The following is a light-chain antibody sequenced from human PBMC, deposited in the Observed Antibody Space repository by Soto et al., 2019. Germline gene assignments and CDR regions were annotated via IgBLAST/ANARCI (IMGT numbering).Light chain of an antibody. J-gene: IGKJ1*01. CDR3: QQSYSTPRT. Sequence: DIQMTQSPSSLSASVGDRVTITCRASQSISSYLNWYQQKPGKAPKLLIYAASSLQSGVPSRFSGSGSGTDFTLTISSLKPEDFATYYCQQSYSTPRTCGQGTKVEIK. CDR2: AAS. CDR1: QSISSY. V-gene: IGKV1-39*01.